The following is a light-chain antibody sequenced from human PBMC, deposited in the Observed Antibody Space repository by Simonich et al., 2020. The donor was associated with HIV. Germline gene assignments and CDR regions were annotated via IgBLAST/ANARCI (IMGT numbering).Light chain of an antibody. V-gene: IGKV1-9*01. CDR1: QGISSY. Sequence: IQLTQPPSFLSASVGDRVTITCRASQGISSYLAWYQQKPGKAPKLLINAASTLQSGVPARFSGSGSGTEFTLTISSLQPEDFATYYCQHLNSVPFTFGPGTKVDI. CDR2: AAS. J-gene: IGKJ3*01. CDR3: QHLNSVPFT.